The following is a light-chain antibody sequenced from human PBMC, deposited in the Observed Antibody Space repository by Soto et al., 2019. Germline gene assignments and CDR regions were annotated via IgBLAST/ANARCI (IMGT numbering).Light chain of an antibody. V-gene: IGKV3-20*01. J-gene: IGKJ1*01. Sequence: EIVLTQSPGTLSLSPGDRATLSCRASQSVSSGYLAWHQQKPGQAPRLLIYGASTRAAGIPDRFSGGGSATDFTLTISRLEPDDFAVYYCQQYDTSPRTFGQGTKVEIK. CDR2: GAS. CDR1: QSVSSGY. CDR3: QQYDTSPRT.